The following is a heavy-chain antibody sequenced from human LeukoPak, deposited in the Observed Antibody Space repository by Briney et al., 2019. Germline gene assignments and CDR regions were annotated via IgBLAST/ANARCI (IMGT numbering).Heavy chain of an antibody. CDR1: GFTLSNYA. Sequence: GGTLRLSCAASGFTLSNYAMNWVRQAPGKGLEWVSAISGSGGSTYYADSVKGRFTISRDNSKNTLYLQMNSLRPEDTAVYYCAKPARTDYADYWGQGTLVTVSS. CDR3: AKPARTDYADY. CDR2: ISGSGGST. V-gene: IGHV3-23*01. J-gene: IGHJ4*02. D-gene: IGHD1-14*01.